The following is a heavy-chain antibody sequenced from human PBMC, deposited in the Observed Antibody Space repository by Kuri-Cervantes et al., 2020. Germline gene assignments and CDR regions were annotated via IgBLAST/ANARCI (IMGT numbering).Heavy chain of an antibody. CDR1: GFTFSSYA. V-gene: IGHV3-30-3*01. D-gene: IGHD3-22*01. CDR2: ISYDGSNK. CDR3: ARAHYYDSSGYFLNYYGMDV. J-gene: IGHJ6*02. Sequence: GESLKISCAASGFTFSSYAMHWVRQAPGKGLEWVAVISYDGSNKYYADSEKGRFTISRDNSKNTPYLQMNSLRAEDTAVYYCARAHYYDSSGYFLNYYGMDVWGQGTTVTVSS.